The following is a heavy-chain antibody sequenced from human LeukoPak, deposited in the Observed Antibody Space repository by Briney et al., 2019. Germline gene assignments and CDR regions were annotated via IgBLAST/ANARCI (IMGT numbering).Heavy chain of an antibody. CDR2: LNPNSGDT. CDR3: ARHDIVGATEFDY. D-gene: IGHD1-26*01. V-gene: IGHV1-2*02. Sequence: ASVKVSCKASGYTFTDYYIHWVRQAPGQGLEWMGWLNPNSGDTNYAQRFQGRVTMTSGTSTKTAYMELSRLTSDDTAMYYCARHDIVGATEFDYWGQGTLVTVSS. J-gene: IGHJ4*02. CDR1: GYTFTDYY.